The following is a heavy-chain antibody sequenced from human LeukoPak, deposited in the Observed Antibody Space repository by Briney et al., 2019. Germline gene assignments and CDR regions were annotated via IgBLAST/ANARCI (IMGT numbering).Heavy chain of an antibody. CDR3: AKDRHSSTWKYYFDY. V-gene: IGHV3-30*18. J-gene: IGHJ4*02. CDR1: GFTFSIYA. CDR2: ISYDGSDK. D-gene: IGHD6-13*01. Sequence: PGGSLRLSCAASGFTFSIYAMHWVRQAPGKGLEWVAVISYDGSDKYYADSVKGRFTISRDNSKNTLYLQMNSLRAEDTAVCYCAKDRHSSTWKYYFDYWGQGTLVTVSS.